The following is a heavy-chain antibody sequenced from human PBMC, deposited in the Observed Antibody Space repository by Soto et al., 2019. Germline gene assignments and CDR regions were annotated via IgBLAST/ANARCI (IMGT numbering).Heavy chain of an antibody. V-gene: IGHV3-53*01. CDR1: GFTVSSNY. D-gene: IGHD5-18*01. CDR3: ARGGDGYSHRGGSMMDV. Sequence: EVQLVESGGGLIQPGGSLRLSCAASGFTVSSNYMSWVRQAPGKGLEWVSVIYSGGSTYYADSVKGRFTISRDNSKNTLYLQMNSLRAEDTAVYYCARGGDGYSHRGGSMMDVWGQGTTVTVSS. J-gene: IGHJ6*02. CDR2: IYSGGST.